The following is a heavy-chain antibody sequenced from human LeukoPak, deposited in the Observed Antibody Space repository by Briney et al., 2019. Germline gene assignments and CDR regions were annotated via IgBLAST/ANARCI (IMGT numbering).Heavy chain of an antibody. CDR1: GYTFTSYY. Sequence: ASVKVSCKASGYTFTSYYMHWVRQAPGQGLEWMGGIIPVFGTANYVQKFQGRVTITRNTSISTAYMELSSLRSEDTAVYYCARGHGGSKGGWGQGTLVTVSS. D-gene: IGHD4-23*01. CDR3: ARGHGGSKGG. J-gene: IGHJ4*02. CDR2: IIPVFGTA. V-gene: IGHV1-8*03.